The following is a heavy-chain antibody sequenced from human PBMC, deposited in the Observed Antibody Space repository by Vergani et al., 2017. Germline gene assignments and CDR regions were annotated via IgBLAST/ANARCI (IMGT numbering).Heavy chain of an antibody. CDR2: IYSSGST. CDR1: GGSISSSSYY. D-gene: IGHD1-26*01. V-gene: IGHV4-39*01. Sequence: QLQLQESGPGLVKPSETLSLTCTVSGGSISSSSYYWGWIRQPPGKGLEWIGSIYSSGSTYYNPSLKSRVTISVDTSKNQFSLKLSSVTAADTAVYYCARRVEVSGYVDYWGQGTLVTVSS. J-gene: IGHJ4*02. CDR3: ARRVEVSGYVDY.